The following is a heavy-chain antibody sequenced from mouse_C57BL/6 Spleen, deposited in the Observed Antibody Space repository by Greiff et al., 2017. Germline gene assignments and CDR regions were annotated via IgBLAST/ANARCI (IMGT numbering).Heavy chain of an antibody. V-gene: IGHV1-69*01. CDR1: GYTFTSYW. J-gene: IGHJ3*01. CDR2: IDPSDSYT. D-gene: IGHD2-4*01. Sequence: QVQLQQPGAELVMPGASVKLSCKASGYTFTSYWMHWVKQRPGQGLEWIGEIDPSDSYTNYNQKFKGKSTLTVDKSSSTAYMQLSSLTSEDSAVYYCARGDYDGYWGQGTLVTVSA. CDR3: ARGDYDGY.